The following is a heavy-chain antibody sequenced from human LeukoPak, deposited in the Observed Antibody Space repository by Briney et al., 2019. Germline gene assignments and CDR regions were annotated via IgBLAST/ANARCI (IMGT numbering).Heavy chain of an antibody. J-gene: IGHJ5*02. V-gene: IGHV3-11*01. CDR2: ISSSGSTI. D-gene: IGHD3-10*01. Sequence: GGSLRLSCEASGFTLSDYYMSWIRQAPGKGLEWISYISSSGSTIFYADSVKGRFTISRDNAKNSLYLQMNSLRAEDTAVYYCARVLTFGELSLAPWGQGTLVTVSS. CDR1: GFTLSDYY. CDR3: ARVLTFGELSLAP.